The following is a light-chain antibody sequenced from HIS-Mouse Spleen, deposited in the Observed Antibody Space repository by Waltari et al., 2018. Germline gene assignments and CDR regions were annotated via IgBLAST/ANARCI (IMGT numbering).Light chain of an antibody. V-gene: IGLV1-47*01. CDR2: RNN. Sequence: QSVLTQPPSASGTPGQWVTISCSGSSSNIGSNYVYWYQQLPGTAPKLLIYRNNRRPSGVPDRFSGSKSGTSASLAISGLRSEDEADYYCAAWDDSLSGWVFGGGTKLTVL. CDR3: AAWDDSLSGWV. J-gene: IGLJ3*02. CDR1: SSNIGSNY.